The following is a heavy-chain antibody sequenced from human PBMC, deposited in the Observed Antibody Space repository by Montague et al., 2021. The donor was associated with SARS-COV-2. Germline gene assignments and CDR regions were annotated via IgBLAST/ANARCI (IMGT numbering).Heavy chain of an antibody. CDR3: ALVPYRLLFVPRYYGMDV. V-gene: IGHV4-34*01. Sequence: SETLSLTCAVYGGSLSGYYWSWIRQPPGEGLEWIAEISHSGSTSYNPSLKSRVTISVDTSKNQFSLKLSSATAADTAVYYCALVPYRLLFVPRYYGMDVWGQGTTVTVSS. D-gene: IGHD2-2*01. J-gene: IGHJ6*02. CDR1: GGSLSGYY. CDR2: ISHSGST.